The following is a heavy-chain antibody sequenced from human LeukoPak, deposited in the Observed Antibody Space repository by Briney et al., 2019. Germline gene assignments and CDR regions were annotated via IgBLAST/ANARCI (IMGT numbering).Heavy chain of an antibody. CDR2: ISGSGGNT. J-gene: IGHJ3*02. CDR1: GFTFSSYA. Sequence: GGSLRLSCAASGFTFSSYAMSWVRQAPGKGLEWVSAISGSGGNTYYADSVKGRFTISRDNSKNTLYLQMNSLRAEDSAAYYCAKLRSGTTGNVEIWGQGTMVTVSS. V-gene: IGHV3-23*01. CDR3: AKLRSGTTGNVEI. D-gene: IGHD1-26*01.